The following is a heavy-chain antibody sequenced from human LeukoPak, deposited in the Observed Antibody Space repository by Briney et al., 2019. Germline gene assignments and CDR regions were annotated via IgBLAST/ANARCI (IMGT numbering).Heavy chain of an antibody. CDR1: GYTFTGYY. J-gene: IGHJ4*02. D-gene: IGHD3-22*01. CDR2: INPNNGGT. CDR3: ARSHPGLSSGYYGDY. V-gene: IGHV1-2*06. Sequence: ASVKVSCKASGYTFTGYYIHWVRQAPGQGLEWMGRINPNNGGTKYAQKFQGRVTMTRDTSISTAYMELSRLRSDDTAVYYCARSHPGLSSGYYGDYWGQGTLVTVSS.